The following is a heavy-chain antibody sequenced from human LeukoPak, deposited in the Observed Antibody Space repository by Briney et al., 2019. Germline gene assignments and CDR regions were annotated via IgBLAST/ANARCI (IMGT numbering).Heavy chain of an antibody. CDR3: AGGYATFDY. J-gene: IGHJ4*02. CDR1: GFSFSSYW. CDR2: IDSDGSGT. Sequence: QPGGSLRLSCAASGFSFSSYWMHWVRQAPGKELVWVSRIDSDGSGTTYADSVKGRFTISRDNAKNTLYLQMNSLRGEDTAVYYCAGGYATFDYWGQGALVTVSS. V-gene: IGHV3-74*01. D-gene: IGHD1-1*01.